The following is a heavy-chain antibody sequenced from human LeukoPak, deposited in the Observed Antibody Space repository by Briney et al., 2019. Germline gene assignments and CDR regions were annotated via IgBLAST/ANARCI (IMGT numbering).Heavy chain of an antibody. CDR3: ARHYGPGHMDV. V-gene: IGHV3-48*03. CDR1: GFTVSSYE. D-gene: IGHD3-10*01. Sequence: GGSLRLSCAVSGFTVSSYEKNWVRQAPGKGLEWVSYISRSGSTTYYADSVKGRFIISRDNAKNSLYLQMNSLRAEDTAVYYCARHYGPGHMDVWGQGTTVTVSS. J-gene: IGHJ6*02. CDR2: ISRSGSTT.